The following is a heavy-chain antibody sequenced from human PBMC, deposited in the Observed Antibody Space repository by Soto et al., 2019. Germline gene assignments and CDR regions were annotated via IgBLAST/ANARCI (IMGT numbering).Heavy chain of an antibody. Sequence: GGSLRLSCAASGFTFSNYAMNWVRQAPGKGLEWVSGISDGGGYTYYADSVKGRFTISRDNSKNTLYLQMTSLRAEDTAVYHCAKDHFGSGSYRFDYWGQGTLVTVSS. J-gene: IGHJ4*02. CDR1: GFTFSNYA. CDR2: ISDGGGYT. CDR3: AKDHFGSGSYRFDY. D-gene: IGHD3-10*01. V-gene: IGHV3-23*01.